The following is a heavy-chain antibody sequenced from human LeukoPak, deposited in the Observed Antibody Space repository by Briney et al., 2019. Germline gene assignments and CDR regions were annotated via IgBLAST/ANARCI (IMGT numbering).Heavy chain of an antibody. CDR3: ARDHSGWPSKY. CDR2: IIPIFGTA. Sequence: GASVKVSCKASGGTFSSYAISWVRQAPGQGLEWMGGIIPIFGTANYAQKFQGRVTITTDESTSTAYMELSSLRSEDTAVYYCARDHSGWPSKYWGQGTLSPSPQ. CDR1: GGTFSSYA. J-gene: IGHJ4*02. D-gene: IGHD6-19*01. V-gene: IGHV1-69*05.